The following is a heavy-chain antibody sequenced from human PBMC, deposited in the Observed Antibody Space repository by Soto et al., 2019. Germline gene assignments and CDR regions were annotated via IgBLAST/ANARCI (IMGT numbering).Heavy chain of an antibody. V-gene: IGHV4-61*01. Sequence: PSETLSLTCTVSGGSVSSGSYYWSWIRQPPGKGLEWIGYIYYSGSTNYNPSLKSRVTISVDTSKKQFSLKLSSVTAAYTAVYYFARELGYYYDSSGTPSLDAFDIWGQGTMVTVSS. CDR3: ARELGYYYDSSGTPSLDAFDI. CDR2: IYYSGST. J-gene: IGHJ3*02. D-gene: IGHD3-22*01. CDR1: GGSVSSGSYY.